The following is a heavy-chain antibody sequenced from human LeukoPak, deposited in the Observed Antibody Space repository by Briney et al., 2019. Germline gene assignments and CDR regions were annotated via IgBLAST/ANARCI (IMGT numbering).Heavy chain of an antibody. CDR3: ARGRGDYWGWFDP. D-gene: IGHD4-17*01. CDR1: GGSISSGSYY. V-gene: IGHV4-61*02. CDR2: IYTSGST. J-gene: IGHJ5*02. Sequence: SQTLSLTCTVSGGSISSGSYYWSWIRQPAGKGLEWIGRIYTSGSTNYNPSLKSRVTISVDTSKNQFSLKLSSVTAADTAVYYCARGRGDYWGWFDPWGQGTLVTVSS.